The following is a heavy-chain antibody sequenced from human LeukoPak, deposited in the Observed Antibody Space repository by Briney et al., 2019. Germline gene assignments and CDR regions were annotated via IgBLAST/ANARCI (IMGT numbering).Heavy chain of an antibody. CDR3: AREYSSGWYDY. Sequence: GGSLRLSCAASGFTFSDYYMSWIRQAPGKGLEWVSYISSSGSTIYYADSVKGRFTISRDNAKNPLYLQMNSLRAEDTAVDYCAREYSSGWYDYWGQGTLVTVSS. CDR2: ISSSGSTI. CDR1: GFTFSDYY. D-gene: IGHD6-19*01. J-gene: IGHJ4*02. V-gene: IGHV3-11*01.